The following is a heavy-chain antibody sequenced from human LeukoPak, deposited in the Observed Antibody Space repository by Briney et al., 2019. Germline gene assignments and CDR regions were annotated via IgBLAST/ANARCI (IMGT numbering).Heavy chain of an antibody. CDR1: GYTFTSYY. Sequence: ASVKVSCKASGYTFTSYYMHWVRQAPGQGLEWMGIINPSGGSTSYAQKFQGRVTMTRDTSTSTVYMELSSLRSEDTAVYYCARDFRITMAPDAFDIWGQGTMVTVSS. CDR2: INPSGGST. V-gene: IGHV1-46*01. D-gene: IGHD3-10*01. CDR3: ARDFRITMAPDAFDI. J-gene: IGHJ3*02.